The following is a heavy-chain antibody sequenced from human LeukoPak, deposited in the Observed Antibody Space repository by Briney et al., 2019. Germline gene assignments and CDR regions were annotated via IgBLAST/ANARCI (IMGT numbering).Heavy chain of an antibody. CDR2: IYDSGST. V-gene: IGHV4-59*01. CDR3: ARVGDGYNLPYGMDV. J-gene: IGHJ6*02. CDR1: GGSISNYY. D-gene: IGHD5-24*01. Sequence: PSETLSLNCTVSGGSISNYYWSWIRQPPGKGLEWIGYIYDSGSTNYNPSLKSRVTISLDTSKNQFSLKLSSVTAADTAVYYCARVGDGYNLPYGMDVWGQGTTVTVSS.